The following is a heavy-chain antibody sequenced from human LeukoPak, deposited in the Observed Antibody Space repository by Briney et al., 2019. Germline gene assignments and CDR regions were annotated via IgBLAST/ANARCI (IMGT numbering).Heavy chain of an antibody. Sequence: GGSLRLSCAASGFTFSSYGMHWVRQAPGKGLEWVAVISYDGSNKYYADSVKGRFTISRDNSKNTLYLQMNSLRAEDTAVYYCAKEDVVRGVISMDVWGQGISVTVSS. CDR2: ISYDGSNK. J-gene: IGHJ6*02. V-gene: IGHV3-30*18. D-gene: IGHD3-10*01. CDR3: AKEDVVRGVISMDV. CDR1: GFTFSSYG.